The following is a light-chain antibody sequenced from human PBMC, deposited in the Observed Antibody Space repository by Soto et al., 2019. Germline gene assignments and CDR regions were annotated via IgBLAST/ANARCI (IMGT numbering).Light chain of an antibody. V-gene: IGKV1-27*01. Sequence: DIQMTQSPSSLSPSVGDRVTITCRASQGIVNYLAWYQHKPGKVPKLLIYGASTLQSGVPSRFSGGGSGTEFTLTISSLQPEDVATYYCQKYNSALFTFGPGTKVDIK. CDR1: QGIVNY. CDR2: GAS. J-gene: IGKJ3*01. CDR3: QKYNSALFT.